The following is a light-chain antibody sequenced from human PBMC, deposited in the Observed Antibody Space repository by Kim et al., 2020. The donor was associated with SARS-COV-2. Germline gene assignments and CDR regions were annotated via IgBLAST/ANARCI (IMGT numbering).Light chain of an antibody. CDR1: SSNIGSNT. Sequence: QRVTTSCSGSSSNIGSNTVNWYQQLPGTAPKLLISSNNQRPSGVPDRLSGSKSGTSASLAISGLQSEDEADYYCAAWDDSLNGFVVFGGGTQLTVL. CDR2: SNN. V-gene: IGLV1-44*01. J-gene: IGLJ2*01. CDR3: AAWDDSLNGFVV.